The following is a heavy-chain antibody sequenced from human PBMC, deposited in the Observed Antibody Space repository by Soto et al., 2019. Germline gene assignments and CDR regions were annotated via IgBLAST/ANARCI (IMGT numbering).Heavy chain of an antibody. CDR3: ASGYSGYDYVDY. J-gene: IGHJ4*02. Sequence: SETLSLTCTVAGGSISSGGYYWSWIRQHPGKGLEWIGYIYYSGSTYYNPSLKSRVTISVDTSKNQFSLKLSSVTAADTAVYYCASGYSGYDYVDYWGQGTLVTVS. CDR2: IYYSGST. V-gene: IGHV4-31*03. CDR1: GGSISSGGYY. D-gene: IGHD5-12*01.